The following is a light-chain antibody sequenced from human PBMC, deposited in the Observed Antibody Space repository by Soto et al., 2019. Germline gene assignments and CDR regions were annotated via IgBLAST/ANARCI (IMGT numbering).Light chain of an antibody. CDR3: QQYGSSTPT. CDR1: QSISRY. Sequence: ILFTQSPGTLSLSPGERTTLSCRASQSISRYLAWYQQKPGQGPRLLIYGASSRETGTPDRFSGSGSGTECTRTINRLEHEDVELDYCQQYGSSTPTFGQGTKVDIK. J-gene: IGKJ1*01. V-gene: IGKV3-20*01. CDR2: GAS.